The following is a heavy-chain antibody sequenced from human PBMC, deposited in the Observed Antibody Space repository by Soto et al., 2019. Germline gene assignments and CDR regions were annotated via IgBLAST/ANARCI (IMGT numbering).Heavy chain of an antibody. J-gene: IGHJ4*02. V-gene: IGHV3-33*01. D-gene: IGHD6-19*01. Sequence: GGSLRLSCAASGFTFSSYGMHWVRQAPGKGLEWVAVIWYDGSNKYYADSVKGRFTISRDNSKNTLYLQMNSLRAEDTAVYYCAREDEGGWHFDYWGQGTLVTVSS. CDR2: IWYDGSNK. CDR1: GFTFSSYG. CDR3: AREDEGGWHFDY.